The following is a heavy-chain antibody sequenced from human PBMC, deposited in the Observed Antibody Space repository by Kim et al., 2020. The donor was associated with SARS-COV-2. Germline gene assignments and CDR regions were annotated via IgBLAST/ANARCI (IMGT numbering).Heavy chain of an antibody. Sequence: GGSLRLSCAASGFGFGTHSMNWVRQAPGKGLEWVSSIGGSTSYIYYADSVKGRFTISRDNAKNSLYLQMNSLRAEDTAVYYCARGGYCTSTSCDFYYYALDVWGQGTTVTVSS. J-gene: IGHJ6*02. CDR1: GFGFGTHS. D-gene: IGHD2-2*01. CDR2: IGGSTSYI. V-gene: IGHV3-21*01. CDR3: ARGGYCTSTSCDFYYYALDV.